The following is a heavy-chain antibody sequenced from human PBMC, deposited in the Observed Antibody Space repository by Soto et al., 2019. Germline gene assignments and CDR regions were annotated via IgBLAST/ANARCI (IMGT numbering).Heavy chain of an antibody. Sequence: GGSLRLSCAASGFTFSSYWMSWVRQAPGKGLEWVANIKQDGSEKYYVDSVKGRFTISRDNAKNSLYLQMNSLRAEDTAVYYCARIYGSGKGGYYYYGMDVWGQGTTVTVSS. CDR1: GFTFSSYW. D-gene: IGHD3-10*01. V-gene: IGHV3-7*05. CDR3: ARIYGSGKGGYYYYGMDV. CDR2: IKQDGSEK. J-gene: IGHJ6*02.